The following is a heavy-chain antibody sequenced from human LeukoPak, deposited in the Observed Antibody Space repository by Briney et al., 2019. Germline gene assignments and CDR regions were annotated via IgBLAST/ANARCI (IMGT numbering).Heavy chain of an antibody. CDR3: AINPYGSSTSCSDY. Sequence: GDPLKFSWQRSGYSFTSYWFAWVGKIPGKGLDGMQISYPGDADTRYSPSFQGQVTISADKSISTAYLQSSSLKASDTAMYYCAINPYGSSTSCSDYWGQGTLVTVSS. V-gene: IGHV5-51*01. CDR1: GYSFTSYW. CDR2: SYPGDADT. J-gene: IGHJ4*02. D-gene: IGHD2-2*01.